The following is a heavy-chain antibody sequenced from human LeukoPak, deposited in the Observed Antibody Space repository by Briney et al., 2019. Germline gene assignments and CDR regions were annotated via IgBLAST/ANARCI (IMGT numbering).Heavy chain of an antibody. CDR2: IYYSGST. CDR1: GGSISSYY. D-gene: IGHD4-17*01. CDR3: ARSRSFWTTVTMRYYFDY. Sequence: SETLSLTCTVSGGSISSYYWSWIRQPPGKGLEWIGYIYYSGSTNYNPSLKSRVTISVDTSKNQFSLKLSSVTAADTAVYCCARSRSFWTTVTMRYYFDYWGQGTLVTVSS. J-gene: IGHJ4*02. V-gene: IGHV4-59*01.